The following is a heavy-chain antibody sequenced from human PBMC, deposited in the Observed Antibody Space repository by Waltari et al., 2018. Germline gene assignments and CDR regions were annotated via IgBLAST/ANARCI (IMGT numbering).Heavy chain of an antibody. CDR1: GYTFTGYY. D-gene: IGHD2-21*02. V-gene: IGHV1-2*06. J-gene: IGHJ4*02. CDR3: VVTDALVAYDF. Sequence: QVQLVQSGAEVKKPGASVKVSCKASGYTFTGYYMHWVRQAPGQGLEWMGRINPNSGGTNYAQKFQGRVTMTRDESASTVLMELTGLRSDDTALYFCVVTDALVAYDFWGQGTLVTVSS. CDR2: INPNSGGT.